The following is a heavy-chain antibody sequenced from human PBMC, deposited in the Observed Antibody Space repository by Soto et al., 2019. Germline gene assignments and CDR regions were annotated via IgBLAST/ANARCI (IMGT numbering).Heavy chain of an antibody. CDR2: IYYSGST. Sequence: SETLSLTCTVSGGSISSYYWSWIRQPPGKGLEWIGYIYYSGSTYYNPSLKSRVTISVDTSKNQFSLKLSSVTAADTAVYYCARGERWFGELLAPHDYWGQGTLVTVSS. CDR1: GGSISSYY. V-gene: IGHV4-59*08. D-gene: IGHD3-10*01. J-gene: IGHJ4*02. CDR3: ARGERWFGELLAPHDY.